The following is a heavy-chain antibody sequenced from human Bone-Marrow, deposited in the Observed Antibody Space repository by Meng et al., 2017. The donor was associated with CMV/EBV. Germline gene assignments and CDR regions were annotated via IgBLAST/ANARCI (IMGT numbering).Heavy chain of an antibody. V-gene: IGHV3-23*01. CDR3: AKDPAGTTYPYGMDV. D-gene: IGHD1-7*01. CDR2: ISGSGGST. Sequence: GESLKISCAASGFTFSDYYMSWIRQAPGKGLEWVSAISGSGGSTYYADSVKGRFTISRDNSKNTLYLQMNSLRAEDTAVYYCAKDPAGTTYPYGMDVWGQGTTVTVSS. J-gene: IGHJ6*02. CDR1: GFTFSDYY.